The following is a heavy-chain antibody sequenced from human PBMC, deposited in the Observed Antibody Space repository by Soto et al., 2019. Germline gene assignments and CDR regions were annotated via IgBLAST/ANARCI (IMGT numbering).Heavy chain of an antibody. D-gene: IGHD3-10*01. J-gene: IGHJ4*01. Sequence: SETLSLTCTVSGGSISNYYWSWIRQSPGKGLEWIGYVYYSGSTNYNPSLKSRVAISVDTSKNQISLRLSPVTAADTAVCYCGRERELPKVRGVITIFEDWGQGTQVTVSS. V-gene: IGHV4-59*01. CDR1: GGSISNYY. CDR2: VYYSGST. CDR3: GRERELPKVRGVITIFED.